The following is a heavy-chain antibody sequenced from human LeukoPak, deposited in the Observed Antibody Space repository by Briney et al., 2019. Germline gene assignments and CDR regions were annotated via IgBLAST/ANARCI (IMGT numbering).Heavy chain of an antibody. J-gene: IGHJ4*02. V-gene: IGHV4-39*07. D-gene: IGHD5-12*01. CDR3: ARGYDFGY. CDR2: IYYSGST. Sequence: PSETLSPTCTVSSGSISSNTYYWGWIRQPPGKGLEWIGTIYYSGSTYYNPSLKSRVTISVDTSKNQFSLRLSSVTAADTAVYYCARGYDFGYWGQGTLVTVSS. CDR1: SGSISSNTYY.